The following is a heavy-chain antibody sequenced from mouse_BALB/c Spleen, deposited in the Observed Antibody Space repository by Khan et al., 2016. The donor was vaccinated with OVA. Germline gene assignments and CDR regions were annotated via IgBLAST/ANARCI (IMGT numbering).Heavy chain of an antibody. Sequence: QVQLQQSGAELVRPGASVKMSCKASGYTFTSYTIHWIKERPGQGLEWIGNINPSNGYTNYNQKFKYKATLTTDKSSTTAYLQLRSLTSDDSAVYNGVRDGAYHRNDGWFAYWGQGTLVTVSA. CDR3: VRDGAYHRNDGWFAY. V-gene: IGHV1-4*01. CDR2: INPSNGYT. D-gene: IGHD2-14*01. J-gene: IGHJ3*01. CDR1: GYTFTSYT.